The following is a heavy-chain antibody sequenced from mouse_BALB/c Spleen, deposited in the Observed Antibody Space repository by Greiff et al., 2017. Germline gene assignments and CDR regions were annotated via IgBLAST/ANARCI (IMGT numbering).Heavy chain of an antibody. CDR1: GFSLTSYG. D-gene: IGHD2-14*01. CDR3: ARYYRYDGHYAMDY. J-gene: IGHJ4*01. Sequence: VQLVESGPGLVAPSQSLSITCTVSGFSLTSYGVHWVRQPPGKGLEWLGVIWAGGSTNYNSALMSRLSISKDNSKSQVFLKMNSLQTDDTAMYYCARYYRYDGHYAMDYWGQGTSVTVSS. V-gene: IGHV2-9*02. CDR2: IWAGGST.